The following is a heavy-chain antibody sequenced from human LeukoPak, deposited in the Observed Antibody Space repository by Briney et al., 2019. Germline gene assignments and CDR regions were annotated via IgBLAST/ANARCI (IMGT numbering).Heavy chain of an antibody. J-gene: IGHJ4*02. CDR1: GYTFTSNG. V-gene: IGHV1-18*01. CDR3: ARDPDFTNLGYSYGDY. CDR2: ISAYDGNT. D-gene: IGHD5-18*01. Sequence: ASVKVSCKASGYTFTSNGISWVRQAPGQGLEWMGWISAYDGNTNYAQKLQGRVTMTTDTSTSTAYMELRSLRSDDTAVYYCARDPDFTNLGYSYGDYWGQGTLVTVSS.